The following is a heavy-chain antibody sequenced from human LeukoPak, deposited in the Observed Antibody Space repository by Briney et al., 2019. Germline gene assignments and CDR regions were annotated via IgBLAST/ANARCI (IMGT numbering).Heavy chain of an antibody. V-gene: IGHV3-15*01. J-gene: IGHJ6*02. Sequence: GGSLRLSCAASGFTFSNACMSWVRQAPGKGLEWVGRIKIKSDDGTADYVAPVKGRFTISRDDSKNTLYLQMNSLKTEDTAVYYCTRERWLQVGWGMDVWGRGTTVTVSS. CDR1: GFTFSNAC. CDR2: IKIKSDDGTA. D-gene: IGHD5-24*01. CDR3: TRERWLQVGWGMDV.